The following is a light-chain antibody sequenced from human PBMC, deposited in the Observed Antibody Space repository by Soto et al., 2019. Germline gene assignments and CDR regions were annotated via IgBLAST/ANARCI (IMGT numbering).Light chain of an antibody. CDR2: AAS. Sequence: ELTQSPSSLSASVGDRVTITCRSSQSISDNVNWYQFQPVKAPKLLIYAASSLQTGVPSRFSGSGSGTDFALIISSMQPEDSSTYYCQQSYGTPSPFGLGTKVEIK. V-gene: IGKV1-39*01. CDR3: QQSYGTPSP. J-gene: IGKJ2*01. CDR1: QSISDN.